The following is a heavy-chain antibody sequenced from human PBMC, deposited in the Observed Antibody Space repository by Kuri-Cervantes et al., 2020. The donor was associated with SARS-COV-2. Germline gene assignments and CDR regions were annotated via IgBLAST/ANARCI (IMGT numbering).Heavy chain of an antibody. V-gene: IGHV3-48*03. CDR3: AKGSASWASYIDN. CDR1: GFTFSSYA. Sequence: GESLKISCAASGFTFSSYAMNWVRQAPGKGLEWVSYISSSGSTIYYADSVKGRFTISRDNAKNTLYLQMNSLRAEDTAVYYCAKGSASWASYIDNWGQGTLVTVSS. D-gene: IGHD2-2*01. CDR2: ISSSGSTI. J-gene: IGHJ4*02.